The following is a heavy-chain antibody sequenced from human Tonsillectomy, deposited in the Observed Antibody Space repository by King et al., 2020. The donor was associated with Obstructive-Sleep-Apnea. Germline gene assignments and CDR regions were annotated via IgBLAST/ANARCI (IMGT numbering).Heavy chain of an antibody. J-gene: IGHJ4*02. Sequence: VQLQESGPGLVKPSETLSLTCSVSGGSISTYYWSWIRQPPGKGLEWIGYIYHSGSTNYNPSLKSRVTISVDTSKDQFSLELSSVTAADTAVYYCARGRVRGLIPPYDWGQGTLVTVSS. D-gene: IGHD3-10*01. CDR2: IYHSGST. V-gene: IGHV4-59*01. CDR3: ARGRVRGLIPPYD. CDR1: GGSISTYY.